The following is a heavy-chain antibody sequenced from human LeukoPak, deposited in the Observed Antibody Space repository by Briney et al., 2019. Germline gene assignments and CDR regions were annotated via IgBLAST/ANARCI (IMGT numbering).Heavy chain of an antibody. CDR1: GYSFGDYA. D-gene: IGHD5-18*01. J-gene: IGHJ5*02. Sequence: PGRSLRLSCTSSGYSFGDYAVGWVRQAPGKGLEWVGFITSRAYGGTPEYAASVKGRFIISRDDSKSIAHLQMNSLKIEDTAVYYCSRVARYSYGFKWSDPWGQGTLVTVSS. V-gene: IGHV3-49*04. CDR3: SRVARYSYGFKWSDP. CDR2: ITSRAYGGTP.